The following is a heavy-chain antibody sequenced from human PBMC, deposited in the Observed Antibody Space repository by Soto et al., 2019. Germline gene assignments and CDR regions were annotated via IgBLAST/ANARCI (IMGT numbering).Heavy chain of an antibody. CDR3: ARGRRYYDYIWGSFQKEGGDAFDI. CDR1: GYTFTSYD. J-gene: IGHJ3*02. Sequence: ASVKVSCKASGYTFTSYDINWVRQATGQGREWMGWMNPNSGNTGYAQKFQGRVTMTRNTSISTAYMELSSLRPEDTAVYYCARGRRYYDYIWGSFQKEGGDAFDIWGQGTMVTVSS. CDR2: MNPNSGNT. D-gene: IGHD3-16*01. V-gene: IGHV1-8*01.